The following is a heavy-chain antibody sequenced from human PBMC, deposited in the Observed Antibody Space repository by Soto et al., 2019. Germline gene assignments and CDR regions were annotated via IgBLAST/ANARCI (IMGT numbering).Heavy chain of an antibody. CDR2: IYSNDDK. D-gene: IGHD2-8*02. V-gene: IGHV2-5*01. CDR1: GFSLNTNGVG. J-gene: IGHJ4*02. Sequence: QITLKESGPTLVKPTQTLTLTCTFSGFSLNTNGVGVGWIRQPPGKALEWLALIYSNDDKRYTPSLKSRLTITKDSSEHHVVLTMTNVDPVDTATYFCAHRLGVAVYGDLSFSSWGQGTLVIVSS. CDR3: AHRLGVAVYGDLSFSS.